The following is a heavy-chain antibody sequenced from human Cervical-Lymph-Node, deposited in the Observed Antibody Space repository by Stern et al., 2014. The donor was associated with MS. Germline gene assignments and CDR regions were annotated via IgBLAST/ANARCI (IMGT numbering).Heavy chain of an antibody. CDR2: IDPSGGST. D-gene: IGHD5-18*01. CDR1: GYTFTSYY. CDR3: AREHTAMGFGY. J-gene: IGHJ4*02. V-gene: IGHV1-46*01. Sequence: VQLVESGAEVKKPGASVKVSCKASGYTFTSYYVHWVRQAPVKGLEWMGIIDPSGGSTNYAQKFTGRITLTRDTSTSTVYMELNSLRSDDTAMYYCAREHTAMGFGYWGQGTLVTVSS.